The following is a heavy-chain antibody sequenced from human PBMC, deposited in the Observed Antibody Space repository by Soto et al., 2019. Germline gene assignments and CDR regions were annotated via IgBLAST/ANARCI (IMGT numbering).Heavy chain of an antibody. Sequence: SXKVSFKASGYTXTGYYMHLVRQAPGQGLEWMGWINPNSGGTKYEQKFQGRVTMTRDTSISTAYMELSRLRSDDTAVYYCARRSSSYYYYGMDVWGQGTTGPVSS. CDR2: INPNSGGT. J-gene: IGHJ6*02. V-gene: IGHV1-2*02. D-gene: IGHD6-6*01. CDR3: ARRSSSYYYYGMDV. CDR1: GYTXTGYY.